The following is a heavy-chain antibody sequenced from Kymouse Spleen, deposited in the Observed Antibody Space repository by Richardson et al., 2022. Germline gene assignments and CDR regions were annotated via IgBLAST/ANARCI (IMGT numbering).Heavy chain of an antibody. V-gene: IGHV4-4*02. D-gene: IGHD3-10*01. CDR3: ARDGIAARPMVRGVPYYYYYGMDV. CDR2: IYHSGST. CDR1: GGSISSSNW. J-gene: IGHJ6*02. Sequence: QVQLQESGPGLVKPSGTLSLTCAVSGGSISSSNWWSWVRQPPGKGLEWIGEIYHSGSTNYNPSLKSRVTISVDKSKNQFSLKLSSVTAADTAVYYCARDGIAARPMVRGVPYYYYYGMDVWGQGTTVTVSS.